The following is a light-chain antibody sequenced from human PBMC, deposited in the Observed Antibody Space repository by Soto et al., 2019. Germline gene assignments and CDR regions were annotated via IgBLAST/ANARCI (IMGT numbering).Light chain of an antibody. CDR3: QSYDSSARNVV. CDR2: GNS. V-gene: IGLV1-40*01. Sequence: QAVVTQPPSVSGAPGQRVTISCTGSSSNIGAGYDVHWYQQLPGTAPKLLIYGNSNRPSGVPDRFSGSKSGTSASLAITGLQAEDEADYYCQSYDSSARNVVFGGGTKVTVL. CDR1: SSNIGAGYD. J-gene: IGLJ2*01.